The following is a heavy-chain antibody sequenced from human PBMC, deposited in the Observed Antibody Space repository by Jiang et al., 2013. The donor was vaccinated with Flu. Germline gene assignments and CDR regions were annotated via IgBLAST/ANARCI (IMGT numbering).Heavy chain of an antibody. D-gene: IGHD3-10*01. V-gene: IGHV4-39*07. Sequence: GPGLVKPSETLSLTCTVSGGSISSSSYYWGWIRQPPGKGLEWIGSIYYSGSTYYNPSLKSRVTISVDTSKNQFSLKLSSVTAADTAVYYCARDRVRGNKMGFDPWGQGTLVTVSS. CDR3: ARDRVRGNKMGFDP. CDR2: IYYSGST. J-gene: IGHJ5*02. CDR1: GGSISSSSYY.